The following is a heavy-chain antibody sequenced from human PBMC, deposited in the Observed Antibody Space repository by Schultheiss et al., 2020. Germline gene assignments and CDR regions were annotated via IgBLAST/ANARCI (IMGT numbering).Heavy chain of an antibody. CDR1: GYTFNSYG. V-gene: IGHV1-18*04. CDR3: TTDRIAVAGTYYGMDV. D-gene: IGHD6-19*01. CDR2: ISAYNGNT. Sequence: ASVKVSCKASGYTFNSYGLTWVRQAPGQGLEWMGWISAYNGNTNYAQKFQGRVTITADESTSTAYMELSSLRSEDTAVYYCTTDRIAVAGTYYGMDVWGQGTTVTVSS. J-gene: IGHJ6*02.